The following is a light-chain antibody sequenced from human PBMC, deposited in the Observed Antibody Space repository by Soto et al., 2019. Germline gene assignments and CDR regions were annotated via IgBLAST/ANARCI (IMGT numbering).Light chain of an antibody. CDR1: QSVSSS. CDR2: GAS. J-gene: IGKJ1*01. V-gene: IGKV3-15*01. Sequence: EIVMTQSPATLSVSPGERATLSCRASQSVSSSLAWYQQKPGQAPRLLIYGASTRATGIPARFSGSGSGTECTLTISRLQSEDFAVYYCQQYNDWPPWTFGQGTKVEIK. CDR3: QQYNDWPPWT.